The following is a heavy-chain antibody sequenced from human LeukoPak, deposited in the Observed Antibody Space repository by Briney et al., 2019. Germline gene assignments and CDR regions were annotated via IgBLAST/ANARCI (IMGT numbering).Heavy chain of an antibody. CDR3: ARVGSPIQRYYYMDV. D-gene: IGHD1-1*01. CDR2: IRQDGSEK. J-gene: IGHJ6*03. CDR1: GFTFSSYW. V-gene: IGHV3-7*01. Sequence: TGGSLRLPCAASGFTFSSYWMSWVRQAPGKGVEWVANIRQDGSEKYYVDSVKGRFTISRDNAKNSLYLQMNSLRAEDTAVYYCARVGSPIQRYYYMDVWGKGTTVTVSS.